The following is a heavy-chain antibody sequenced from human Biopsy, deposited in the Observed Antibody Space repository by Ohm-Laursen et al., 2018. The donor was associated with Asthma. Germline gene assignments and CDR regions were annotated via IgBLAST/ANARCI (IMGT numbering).Heavy chain of an antibody. D-gene: IGHD6-13*01. CDR2: VHSTGST. J-gene: IGHJ4*02. Sequence: GTLSLTSTVSPGSINDYYWNWIRQFQGKGLEWIGYVHSTGSTRFNPSLKSRLTISVDTSVDQVSLKLTSVTAADTAVYYCARATSTWSQSGPHYFDHWGQGTLVTVSS. V-gene: IGHV4-59*01. CDR1: PGSINDYY. CDR3: ARATSTWSQSGPHYFDH.